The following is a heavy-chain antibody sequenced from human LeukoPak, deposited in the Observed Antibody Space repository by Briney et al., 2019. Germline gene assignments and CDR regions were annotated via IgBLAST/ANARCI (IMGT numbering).Heavy chain of an antibody. CDR1: GYTFTGYY. J-gene: IGHJ3*02. D-gene: IGHD3-22*01. CDR3: ARDYYDSSGYYYQGLNAFDI. V-gene: IGHV1-2*02. CDR2: INPNSGGT. Sequence: ASVKVSCKASGYTFTGYYMHWVRQAPGQGLEWMGWINPNSGGTNYAQKFQGRVTMTRDTSISTAYMELSRLRSDDTAVNYCARDYYDSSGYYYQGLNAFDIWGQGTMVTVSS.